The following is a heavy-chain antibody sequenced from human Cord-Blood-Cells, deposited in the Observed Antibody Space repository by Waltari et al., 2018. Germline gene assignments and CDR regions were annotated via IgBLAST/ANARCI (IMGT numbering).Heavy chain of an antibody. Sequence: QVQLVESGGGVVQPGRSLRLSCAASGFTFSSYGMHWVRQAPGKGLEWVAVISDDGSNKYYADSVKGRFTISRDNSKNTLYLQMNSLRAEDTAVYYCATPKYSSGWYYFDYWGQGTLVTVSS. CDR3: ATPKYSSGWYYFDY. J-gene: IGHJ4*02. D-gene: IGHD6-19*01. CDR1: GFTFSSYG. CDR2: ISDDGSNK. V-gene: IGHV3-30*03.